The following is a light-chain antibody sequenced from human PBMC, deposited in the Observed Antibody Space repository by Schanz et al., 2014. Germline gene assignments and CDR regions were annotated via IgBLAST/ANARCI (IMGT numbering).Light chain of an antibody. CDR1: SSDVGGYNF. CDR2: DVR. J-gene: IGLJ1*01. Sequence: QSALTQPASVSGSPGQSITISCTGTSSDVGGYNFVSWFQQHPAKAPKLMIYDVRYRPSGVSNRFSGSKSGNTASLTISGLQAEDEADYYCCSYAGSGTFPFGTGTKLTVL. CDR3: CSYAGSGTFP. V-gene: IGLV2-23*02.